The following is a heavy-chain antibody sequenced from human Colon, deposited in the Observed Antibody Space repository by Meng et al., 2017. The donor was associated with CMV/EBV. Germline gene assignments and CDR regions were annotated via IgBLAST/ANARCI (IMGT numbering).Heavy chain of an antibody. J-gene: IGHJ4*02. Sequence: GESLKISCAASGFTFSSYSMNWVRQAPGKGLEWVSSIISSTNYIYYADSVRGRVTLTRDSAKNSLYLQMDSLRAEDTAVYYCARAPRESGYSFDYWGQGILVTVSS. V-gene: IGHV3-21*01. CDR2: IISSTNYI. CDR3: ARAPRESGYSFDY. CDR1: GFTFSSYS. D-gene: IGHD3-10*01.